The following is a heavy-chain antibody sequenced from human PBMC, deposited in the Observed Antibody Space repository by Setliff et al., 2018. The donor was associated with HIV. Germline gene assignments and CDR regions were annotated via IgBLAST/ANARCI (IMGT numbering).Heavy chain of an antibody. CDR3: ARAYFFDSGGYYQFDY. V-gene: IGHV4-34*01. Sequence: SETLSLTCAVYGGSFSGYYWSWIRQPPGKGLEWIGEISHGGSTKYNPSLKSRVTISVDKSKNQFSLKLSSVTAADTAVNYCARAYFFDSGGYYQFDYWGQGTLVTVSS. CDR2: ISHGGST. D-gene: IGHD3-22*01. J-gene: IGHJ4*02. CDR1: GGSFSGYY.